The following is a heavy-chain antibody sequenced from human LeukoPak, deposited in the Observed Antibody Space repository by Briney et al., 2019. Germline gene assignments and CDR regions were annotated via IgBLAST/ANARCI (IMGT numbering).Heavy chain of an antibody. Sequence: PSETLSLTCSVSGGSISNYYWSWTRQAPGKSLEWLGYMYYSGRTKYYPALNSRFSISIDMYSRQFLHMLVSVPSADTTVLFYTRISIHGYSDHGGKGVLVTVSS. CDR3: TRISIHGYSDH. CDR2: MYYSGRT. CDR1: GGSISNYY. D-gene: IGHD2-15*01. J-gene: IGHJ4*02. V-gene: IGHV4-59*01.